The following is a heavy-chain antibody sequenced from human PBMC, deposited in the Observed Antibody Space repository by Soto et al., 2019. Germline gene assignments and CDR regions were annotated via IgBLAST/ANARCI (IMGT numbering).Heavy chain of an antibody. D-gene: IGHD2-8*01. J-gene: IGHJ6*02. Sequence: QGHLVQSGAEVKKPGASVKVSCKTSAYTFTRYGISWVRRAPGQGLEWMGWISGYNGDTNYAQNLQDRVTMTIDTSTTTAYMELRSLTSDDTAVYYCAKNGQPPYYYYGLDVWGQGTTVTVSS. CDR3: AKNGQPPYYYYGLDV. CDR1: AYTFTRYG. V-gene: IGHV1-18*01. CDR2: ISGYNGDT.